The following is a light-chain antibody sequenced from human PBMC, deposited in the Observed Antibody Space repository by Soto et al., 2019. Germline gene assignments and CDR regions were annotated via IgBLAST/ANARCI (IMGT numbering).Light chain of an antibody. J-gene: IGKJ1*01. Sequence: DIPMTQSPSTLSASILDRVSIXYRASENVNSWLAWYQQKPGKAPKFLIYKASSLESGVPSRFSGSRSETEFTLTISNLQPDDFATYYCQQYNRYPWTFGQGTKVDIK. CDR2: KAS. V-gene: IGKV1-5*03. CDR3: QQYNRYPWT. CDR1: ENVNSW.